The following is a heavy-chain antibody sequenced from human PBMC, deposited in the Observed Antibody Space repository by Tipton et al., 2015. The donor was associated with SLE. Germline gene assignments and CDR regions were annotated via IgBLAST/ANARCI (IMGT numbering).Heavy chain of an antibody. CDR2: IYTSGST. V-gene: IGHV4-61*09. J-gene: IGHJ4*02. Sequence: TLSLTCTVSGGSVGSGSFYWSWIRQPAGKGLEYIGHIYTSGSTDYNPSLESRVTISLDTSKNQFSLRLSSVTAADTAVYYCARRSYSSGWFDYWGQGTLVTVTS. CDR1: GGSVGSGSFY. CDR3: ARRSYSSGWFDY. D-gene: IGHD6-19*01.